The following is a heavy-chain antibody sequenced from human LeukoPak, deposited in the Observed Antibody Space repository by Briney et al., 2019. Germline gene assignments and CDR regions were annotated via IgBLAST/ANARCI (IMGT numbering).Heavy chain of an antibody. CDR1: GGSISSYY. CDR2: IYYSGST. D-gene: IGHD2-15*01. Sequence: PSGTLSLTCTVSGGSISSYYWSWIRQPPGKGLEWIGYIYYSGSTNYNPSLKSRVTISVDTSKNQFSLKLSSVTAADTAVYYCARHMGISTVADDDAFDIWGQGTMVTVSS. CDR3: ARHMGISTVADDDAFDI. J-gene: IGHJ3*02. V-gene: IGHV4-59*01.